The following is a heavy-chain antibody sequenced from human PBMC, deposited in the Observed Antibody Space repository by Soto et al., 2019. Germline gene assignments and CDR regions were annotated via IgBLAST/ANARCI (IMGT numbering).Heavy chain of an antibody. J-gene: IGHJ5*02. CDR3: ARSGVTGIVIPSHWFDP. Sequence: TLALTCNVPGDCIGGVGYWSWIRQFPVRGLEWIGCISSSGSTYYNPALNNRISLSLDTSQNQFSLKLLSVTAADTAIYYCARSGVTGIVIPSHWFDPWGQGTLVTVSS. CDR1: GDCIGGVGY. D-gene: IGHD2-21*02. CDR2: ISSSGST. V-gene: IGHV4-31*03.